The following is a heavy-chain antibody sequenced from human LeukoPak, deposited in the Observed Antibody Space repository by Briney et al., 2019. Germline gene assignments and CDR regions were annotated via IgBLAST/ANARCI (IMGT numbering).Heavy chain of an antibody. D-gene: IGHD2-2*01. V-gene: IGHV1-2*02. CDR2: INPNSGGT. J-gene: IGHJ5*02. CDR1: GYTFDTSG. Sequence: ASMKVSCKASGYTFDTSGITWLRQAPGQGLEWMGWINPNSGGTNYAQKFQGRVTMTRDTSISTAYMELSRLRSDDTAVYYCARGRDIVVVPAARFDPWGQGTLVTVSS. CDR3: ARGRDIVVVPAARFDP.